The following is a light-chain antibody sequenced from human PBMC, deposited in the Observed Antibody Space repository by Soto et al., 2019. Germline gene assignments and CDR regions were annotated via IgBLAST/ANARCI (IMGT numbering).Light chain of an antibody. CDR2: DAS. CDR3: QQYNSYSRT. CDR1: QSISSW. V-gene: IGKV1-5*01. J-gene: IGKJ1*01. Sequence: DIQMTQSPSTLSASVGDRVTITCRASQSISSWLAWYQQKPGKAPKLLIYDASSLESGVPSRFSGSGSGTEFTLTISSLQPDDFATYYCQQYNSYSRTSGKETKVDIK.